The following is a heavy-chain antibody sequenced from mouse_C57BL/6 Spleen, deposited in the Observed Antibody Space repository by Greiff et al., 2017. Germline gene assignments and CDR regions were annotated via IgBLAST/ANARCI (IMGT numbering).Heavy chain of an antibody. J-gene: IGHJ1*03. CDR3: ARRDYYGSGYFDV. CDR1: GFTFTDYY. V-gene: IGHV1-36*01. CDR2: VYPYNGGT. Sequence: VQLQQSGPVLVKPGPSVKISCKASGFTFTDYYMHWVKQSHGKSLEWIGLVYPYNGGTSYNQKFKGKATLTVDTSSSTAYMELNSLTSEDSAVYDCARRDYYGSGYFDVWGTGTTVTVSS. D-gene: IGHD1-1*01.